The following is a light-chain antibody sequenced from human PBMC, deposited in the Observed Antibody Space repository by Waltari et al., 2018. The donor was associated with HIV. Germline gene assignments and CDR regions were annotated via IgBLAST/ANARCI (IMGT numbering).Light chain of an antibody. J-gene: IGLJ2*01. CDR3: AAWDDSLNGHVV. CDR1: SSNIGSNT. Sequence: QSVLTQAPSASGTPGQTVTISCSGSSSNIGSNTVNWFQQFPGTAPKLLIYSNNRRPSGVPDRFSGSKSCTSASLAISGLQSEDEADYYCAAWDDSLNGHVVFGGGTKLTVL. V-gene: IGLV1-44*01. CDR2: SNN.